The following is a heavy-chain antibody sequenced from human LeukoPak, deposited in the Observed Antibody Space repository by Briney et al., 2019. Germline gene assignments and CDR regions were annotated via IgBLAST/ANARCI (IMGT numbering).Heavy chain of an antibody. V-gene: IGHV3-30*18. CDR2: ISYDGSNK. CDR3: AKDVLCTNGVCYPTFDY. J-gene: IGHJ4*02. CDR1: GFTFSDYY. Sequence: PGGPLRLSCAASGFTFSDYYMSWIRQAPGKGLEWVAVISYDGSNKYYADSVKGRFTISRDNSKNTLYLQMNSLRAEDTAVYYCAKDVLCTNGVCYPTFDYWGQGTLVTVSP. D-gene: IGHD2-8*01.